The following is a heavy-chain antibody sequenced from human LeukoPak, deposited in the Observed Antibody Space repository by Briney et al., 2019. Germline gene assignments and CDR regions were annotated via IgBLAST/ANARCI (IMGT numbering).Heavy chain of an antibody. Sequence: PGGSLRLSCAASGFTFSTYAIHWVRQAPGKGLEWVAFISNNGRNKDYADSMKGRFTISRDNSKNTLYLQVNSLGPDDTAIYYCTRDLTGHYSIDYWGQGTLVTVSS. D-gene: IGHD3-22*01. CDR3: TRDLTGHYSIDY. CDR2: ISNNGRNK. CDR1: GFTFSTYA. V-gene: IGHV3-30*04. J-gene: IGHJ4*02.